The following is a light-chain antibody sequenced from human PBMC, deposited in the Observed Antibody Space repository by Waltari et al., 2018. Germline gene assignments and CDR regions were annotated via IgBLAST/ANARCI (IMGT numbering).Light chain of an antibody. J-gene: IGLJ3*02. CDR2: DVS. CDR1: SGDIGNYKF. V-gene: IGLV2-14*01. CDR3: SSYTTASSWV. Sequence: QSALTQPASVSGSPGQSITISCTGTSGDIGNYKFVSWYQQEPGRAPKLIVYDVSQRPSGFSNRFSGAKSGHTASLTIAGLQAEDEADYYCSSYTTASSWVFGGGTKLTVL.